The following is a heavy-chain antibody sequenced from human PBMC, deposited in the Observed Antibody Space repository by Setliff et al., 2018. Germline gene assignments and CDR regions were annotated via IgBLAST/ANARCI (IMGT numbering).Heavy chain of an antibody. J-gene: IGHJ6*03. CDR2: INRRGST. CDR3: ARASSGWYSAYYYYMDV. V-gene: IGHV4-61*09. CDR1: GGSVNSGYDN. D-gene: IGHD6-19*01. Sequence: LSLTCTVSGGSVNSGYDNWNWLRQPAGKGLEWIGHINRRGSTNFPPSLKSRVTISLDTSKNQFSLNLTSVTAADTAVYYCARASSGWYSAYYYYMDVWGKGTTVTV.